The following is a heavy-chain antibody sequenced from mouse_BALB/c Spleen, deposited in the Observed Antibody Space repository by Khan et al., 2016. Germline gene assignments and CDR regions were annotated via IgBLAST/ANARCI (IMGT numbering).Heavy chain of an antibody. CDR1: GFTFSDYY. Sequence: EVELVESGGGLVKPGGSLKLSCAASGFTFSDYYMYWVRQTPEKSLEWVATISVGGSYTYYPDSVKGRFTISRDNAKNNLYLQMSSLKSEDTAMYYCARDGNYEAMDYWGQGTSVTVSS. V-gene: IGHV5-4*02. CDR2: ISVGGSYT. J-gene: IGHJ4*01. D-gene: IGHD2-1*01. CDR3: ARDGNYEAMDY.